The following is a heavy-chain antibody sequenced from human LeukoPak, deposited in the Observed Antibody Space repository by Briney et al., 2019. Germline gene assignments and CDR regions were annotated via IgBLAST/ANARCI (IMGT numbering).Heavy chain of an antibody. J-gene: IGHJ4*02. D-gene: IGHD6-13*01. CDR3: ARDMGSVAGHDY. CDR2: IYYSGST. CDR1: GGSFSGYY. Sequence: SETLSLTCAAYGGSFSGYYWSWIRQPPGKGLEWIGYIYYSGSTHYNPSLKSRVTISVDTSKSQFSLKLTSVTAADTAVYYCARDMGSVAGHDYWGQGTLVTVSS. V-gene: IGHV4-59*01.